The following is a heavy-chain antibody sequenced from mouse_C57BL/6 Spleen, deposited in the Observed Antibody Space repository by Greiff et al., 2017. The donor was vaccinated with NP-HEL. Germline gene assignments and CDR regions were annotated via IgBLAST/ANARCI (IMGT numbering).Heavy chain of an antibody. V-gene: IGHV1-9*01. CDR1: GYTFTGYW. CDR2: ILPGSGST. CDR3: AIGLYYFGSSYWYFDV. D-gene: IGHD1-1*01. Sequence: VKLMESGAELMKPGASVKLSCKATGYTFTGYWIEWVKQRPGHGLEWIGEILPGSGSTNYNEKFKGKATFTADTSSNTAYMQLISLTTDDSAIYYCAIGLYYFGSSYWYFDVWGTGTPVTVSS. J-gene: IGHJ1*03.